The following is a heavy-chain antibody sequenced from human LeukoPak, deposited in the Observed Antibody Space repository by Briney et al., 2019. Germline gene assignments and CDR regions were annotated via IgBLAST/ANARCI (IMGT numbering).Heavy chain of an antibody. D-gene: IGHD6-19*01. CDR2: ISSSSSCI. CDR3: ARGSGSGWYGGVYYFDY. V-gene: IGHV3-21*01. J-gene: IGHJ4*02. CDR1: GFTFSSYS. Sequence: GSLRLSCAASGFTFSSYSMNWVRQAPGKGLEWVSSISSSSSCIYYADSVKGRFTISRDNAKNSLYLQMNSLRAEDTAVYYCARGSGSGWYGGVYYFDYWGQGTLVTVSS.